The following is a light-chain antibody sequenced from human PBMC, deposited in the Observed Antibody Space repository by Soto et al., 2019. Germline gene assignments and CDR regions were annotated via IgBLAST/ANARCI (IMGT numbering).Light chain of an antibody. Sequence: EIVLTQSPATLSLSPGDRATLSCRTSQSVNNYVAWYQQKPGQAPRLLIYDASNRATGIPDRFSGSGSGTDFTLTISTLEPEDFAVYYCRHRINWPLTFGGGTKVDIK. CDR3: RHRINWPLT. V-gene: IGKV3-11*01. CDR2: DAS. J-gene: IGKJ4*01. CDR1: QSVNNY.